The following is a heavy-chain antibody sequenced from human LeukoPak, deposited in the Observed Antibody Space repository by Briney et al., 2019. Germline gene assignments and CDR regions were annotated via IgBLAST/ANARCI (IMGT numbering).Heavy chain of an antibody. Sequence: PGGSLRLSCAASGFTFSSYWMSWVRQAPGKGLEWVANIKQDGSEKYYVDSVKGRFTISRGNAKNSLYLQMNSLRAEDTAVYYCAREAAAGTMGRYYYYGMDVWGQGTTVTVSS. J-gene: IGHJ6*02. CDR1: GFTFSSYW. V-gene: IGHV3-7*01. CDR3: AREAAAGTMGRYYYYGMDV. CDR2: IKQDGSEK. D-gene: IGHD6-13*01.